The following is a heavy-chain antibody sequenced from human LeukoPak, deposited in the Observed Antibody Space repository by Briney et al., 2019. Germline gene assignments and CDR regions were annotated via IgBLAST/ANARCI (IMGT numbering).Heavy chain of an antibody. J-gene: IGHJ3*02. CDR1: GGSFSGYY. CDR2: INHSGST. D-gene: IGHD2-15*01. V-gene: IGHV4-34*01. CDR3: ARRGLAHAPLAFAI. Sequence: SETLSLTCAVYGGSFSGYYWSWIRQPPGKGLEWIGEINHSGSTNYNPSLKSRVTISVDTSKNQFSLKLSSVTAADTAVYYCARRGLAHAPLAFAIWGQGTMVTVSS.